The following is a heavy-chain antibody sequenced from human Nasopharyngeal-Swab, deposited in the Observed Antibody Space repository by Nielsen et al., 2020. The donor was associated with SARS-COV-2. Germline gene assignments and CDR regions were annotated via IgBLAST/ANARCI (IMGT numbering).Heavy chain of an antibody. CDR1: GFTFSDYD. CDR3: ARGGYDYYMDV. CDR2: IGTAGGP. V-gene: IGHV3-13*05. J-gene: IGHJ6*03. Sequence: GESLKISCAASGFTFSDYDMHWVRQATGKGLEWVSAIGTAGGPYYPGSVKGRFTISRENAKNSLYLQMNSLRAGDTAVYYCARGGYDYYMDVWGKGTTVTVSS.